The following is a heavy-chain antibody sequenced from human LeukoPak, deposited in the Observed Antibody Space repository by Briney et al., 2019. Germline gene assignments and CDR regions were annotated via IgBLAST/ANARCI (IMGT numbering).Heavy chain of an antibody. CDR1: GFTFDDYA. V-gene: IGHV3-9*01. J-gene: IGHJ4*02. CDR2: ISCNSDSI. CDR3: VTDTYYGSGSHHPRRFDY. Sequence: PGRSLSLSCAASGFTFDDYAMQWVRQAPGEGLEWVSGISCNSDSIGYAVSVKGRFTISRDNAKNSLYLQMNSLRAEDTALYYCVTDTYYGSGSHHPRRFDYWGQGTLVTVSS. D-gene: IGHD3-10*01.